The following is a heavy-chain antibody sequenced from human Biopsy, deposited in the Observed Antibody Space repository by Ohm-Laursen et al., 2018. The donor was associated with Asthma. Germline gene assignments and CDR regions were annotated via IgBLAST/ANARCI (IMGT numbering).Heavy chain of an antibody. CDR3: ARTYYDFLTGQVKDVFGV. J-gene: IGHJ3*01. D-gene: IGHD3-9*01. Sequence: VASVKVSCKASGYNFISFAIHWVRQAPAQRLEWMGWVNTGNGDTKYSQKFQGRVTITRDTSASTAYMELRSLRSEDTATYYCARTYYDFLTGQVKDVFGVWGQGTMVTVSS. CDR1: GYNFISFA. CDR2: VNTGNGDT. V-gene: IGHV1-3*04.